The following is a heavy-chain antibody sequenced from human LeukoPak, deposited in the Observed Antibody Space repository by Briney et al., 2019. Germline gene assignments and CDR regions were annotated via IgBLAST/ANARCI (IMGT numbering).Heavy chain of an antibody. CDR2: ISGSGGST. CDR1: GFTFSSYA. J-gene: IGHJ3*01. CDR3: ANNRYSSRWRGAFDV. D-gene: IGHD6-13*01. V-gene: IGHV3-23*01. Sequence: RSGGSLRLSCAASGFTFSSYAMSWVRQAPGKGLEWVSAISGSGGSTYYADSVKGRFTISRDNSKNTLYLHMNSLRAEDAAVYYCANNRYSSRWRGAFDVWGQGTMVTVSS.